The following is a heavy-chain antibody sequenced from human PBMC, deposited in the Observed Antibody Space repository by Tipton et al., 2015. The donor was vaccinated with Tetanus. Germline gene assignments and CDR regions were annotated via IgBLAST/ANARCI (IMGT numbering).Heavy chain of an antibody. CDR2: IYHSGTT. V-gene: IGHV4-39*01. D-gene: IGHD5-18*01. CDR3: ARRDRYNTDSFHL. CDR1: GGQFISSSFY. J-gene: IGHJ3*01. Sequence: TLSLTCTVSGGQFISSSFYFGWIRQPPGKGLEWVGSIYHSGTTYYNPSLNSRVNISSFASKSEISLTLTSVTAADTAVYYCARRDRYNTDSFHLWGQGTMVTV.